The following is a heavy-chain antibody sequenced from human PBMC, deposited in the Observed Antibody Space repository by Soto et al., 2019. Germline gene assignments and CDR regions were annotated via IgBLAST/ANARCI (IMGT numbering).Heavy chain of an antibody. CDR1: GGSISSGDYY. CDR2: VYYSGST. CDR3: ARAPCCAPNFGY. J-gene: IGHJ4*02. D-gene: IGHD2-2*01. V-gene: IGHV4-30-4*01. Sequence: QVQLQESGPGLVKPSQTLSLTCTVSGGSISSGDYYGSWIRQPPGKGLEWSGYVYYSGSTYYNPSLQSRVTIAVDPSKNQLSLKLSSVTAADTAVYYCARAPCCAPNFGYWGQGTLVTVSS.